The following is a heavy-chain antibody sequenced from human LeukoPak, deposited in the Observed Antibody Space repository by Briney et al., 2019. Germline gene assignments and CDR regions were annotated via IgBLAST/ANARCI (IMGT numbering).Heavy chain of an antibody. Sequence: GGSLRLSCAASGFTFTSYDISWVRQAPGKGLEWVSYISSGSSSIFYADSVKGRFTISRDNAKNSLYLQMNSLRVEDTAVYYCPRGIIAARFDYWGQGTLVTVSA. J-gene: IGHJ4*02. CDR3: PRGIIAARFDY. D-gene: IGHD6-6*01. V-gene: IGHV3-48*03. CDR2: ISSGSSSI. CDR1: GFTFTSYD.